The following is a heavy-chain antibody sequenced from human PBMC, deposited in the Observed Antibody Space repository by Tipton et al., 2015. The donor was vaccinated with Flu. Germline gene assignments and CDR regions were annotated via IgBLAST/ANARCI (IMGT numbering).Heavy chain of an antibody. J-gene: IGHJ4*02. Sequence: QLVQSGAEVKKPGASVKVSCKASGYTFTSYYMHWVRQAPGQGLEWMGIINPSGGSTSYAQKLQGRVTMTRDTSTSTVYMELSSLRSEDTAVYYCARGPRLATGSYGPFDYWGQGTLVTVSS. CDR2: INPSGGST. CDR3: ARGPRLATGSYGPFDY. V-gene: IGHV1-46*04. D-gene: IGHD6-13*01. CDR1: GYTFTSYY.